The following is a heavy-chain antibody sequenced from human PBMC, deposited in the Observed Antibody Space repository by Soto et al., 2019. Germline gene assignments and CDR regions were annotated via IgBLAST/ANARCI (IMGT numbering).Heavy chain of an antibody. CDR2: ISYDGSNK. Sequence: QVQLVESGGGVVQPGRSLRLSCTASGFTFRSYGMHWVRQAPGKGLEWVAVISYDGSNKYYIDSVKGRFTISRDNSKNTLYLQMNSLRAEDAALYSCAKGRGPDGFDMWGQGTMVTVSS. CDR1: GFTFRSYG. V-gene: IGHV3-30*18. J-gene: IGHJ3*02. CDR3: AKGRGPDGFDM.